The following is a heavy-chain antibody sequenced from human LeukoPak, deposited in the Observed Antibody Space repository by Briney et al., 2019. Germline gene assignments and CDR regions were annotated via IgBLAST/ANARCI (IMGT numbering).Heavy chain of an antibody. J-gene: IGHJ6*02. CDR3: ARGGFLEWLQGSYYGMDV. CDR1: GFTVSSNY. CDR2: IYSGGST. D-gene: IGHD3-3*01. V-gene: IGHV3-66*01. Sequence: GGSLRLSCAASGFTVSSNYMSWVRQAPGKGLEWVSVIYSGGSTYYADSVKGRFTISRDNSKNTLYLQMNSLRAEDTAVYYCARGGFLEWLQGSYYGMDVWGQGTTVTVSS.